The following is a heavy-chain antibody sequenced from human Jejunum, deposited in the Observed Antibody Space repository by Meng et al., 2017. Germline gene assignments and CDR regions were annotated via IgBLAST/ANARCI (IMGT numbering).Heavy chain of an antibody. Sequence: QVQLVQSGAEGKKPGASVKVSCRASGFSFISYAIYWVRQAPGQSLEWMGWITAGNGNTKYSQKFQGRVTITRDTSASTAYMELSSLRFEDTAVYYCARDMPYGSGSFDFWGQGTLVTVSS. CDR3: ARDMPYGSGSFDF. CDR1: GFSFISYA. J-gene: IGHJ4*02. V-gene: IGHV1-3*01. CDR2: ITAGNGNT. D-gene: IGHD3-10*01.